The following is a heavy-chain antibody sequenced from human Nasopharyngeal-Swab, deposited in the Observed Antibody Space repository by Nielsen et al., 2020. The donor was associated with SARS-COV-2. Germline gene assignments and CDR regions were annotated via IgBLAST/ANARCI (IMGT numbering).Heavy chain of an antibody. J-gene: IGHJ6*02. CDR1: GGSFSGYY. D-gene: IGHD3-10*01. Sequence: SETLSLTCAVYGGSFSGYYWSWIRQPPGKGLEWIGEINHSGSTNYNPSLKSRVTISVDTSKNQFSLKLISVTAADTAVYYCARGGGGSGSYTMDVWGQGTTVTVSS. CDR3: ARGGGGSGSYTMDV. V-gene: IGHV4-34*01. CDR2: INHSGST.